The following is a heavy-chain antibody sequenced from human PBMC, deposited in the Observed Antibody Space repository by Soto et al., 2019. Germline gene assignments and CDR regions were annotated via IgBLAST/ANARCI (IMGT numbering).Heavy chain of an antibody. CDR1: GFTFSSYG. J-gene: IGHJ6*02. CDR2: IWYDGSNK. V-gene: IGHV3-33*01. Sequence: GGSLRLCCAASGFTFSSYGMHWVRQAPGKGLEGVAGIWYDGSNKYYADSVKGRFTISRDNSKNTLYLQMNSLRAEDTAVYYCASNGGPGGSSSWYNPMSYYYYYGMDVWGQGTTVTVSS. CDR3: ASNGGPGGSSSWYNPMSYYYYYGMDV. D-gene: IGHD6-13*01.